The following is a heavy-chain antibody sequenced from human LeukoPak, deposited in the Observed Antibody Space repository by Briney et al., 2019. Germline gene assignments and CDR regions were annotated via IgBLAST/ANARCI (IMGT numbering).Heavy chain of an antibody. CDR1: GFTFSGYT. D-gene: IGHD5-18*01. CDR2: FSRDGSSI. Sequence: GGSLRLSCAASGFTFSGYTMHWVRQAPGKGLEWVVVFSRDGSSISYADSVKGRVTISRDNSKNTLYLQMNSLRTEDTAVYYCARQYTYGHWYFDYWGQGTLVTVSS. J-gene: IGHJ4*02. CDR3: ARQYTYGHWYFDY. V-gene: IGHV3-30*03.